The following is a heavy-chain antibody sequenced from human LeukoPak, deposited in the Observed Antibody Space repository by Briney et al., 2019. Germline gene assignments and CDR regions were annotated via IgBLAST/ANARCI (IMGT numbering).Heavy chain of an antibody. J-gene: IGHJ4*02. Sequence: SETLSLTCTVSGGSMRTYYWSWIRQPAGKGLEWIGYIYHSGGTNYNPSLKSRVTISLDTSKNQFSLKLSSVTAADTAVYYCARVGTYYRSLDSWGQGTLVTVSS. V-gene: IGHV4-59*01. CDR1: GGSMRTYY. CDR2: IYHSGGT. CDR3: ARVGTYYRSLDS. D-gene: IGHD3-10*01.